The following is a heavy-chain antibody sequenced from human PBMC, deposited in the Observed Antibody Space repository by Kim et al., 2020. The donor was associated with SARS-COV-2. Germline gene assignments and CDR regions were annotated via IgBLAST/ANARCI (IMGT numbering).Heavy chain of an antibody. V-gene: IGHV3-48*02. CDR3: ARDHFVYFWESPLRPHLSYDILTDYGMDV. D-gene: IGHD3-9*01. CDR2: ISSSSSTI. J-gene: IGHJ6*02. CDR1: GFTFSSYS. Sequence: GGSLRLSCAASGFTFSSYSMNWVRQAPGKGLEWVSYISSSSSTIYYADSVKGRFTISRDNAKNSLYLQMNSLRDEDTAVYYCARDHFVYFWESPLRPHLSYDILTDYGMDVWGQGTTVTVSS.